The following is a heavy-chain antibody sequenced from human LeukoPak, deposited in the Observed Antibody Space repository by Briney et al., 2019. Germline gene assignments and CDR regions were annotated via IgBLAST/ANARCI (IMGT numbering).Heavy chain of an antibody. D-gene: IGHD6-13*01. CDR2: IKQDGSEK. CDR3: ARGRITSSWYYFDY. Sequence: PGGSLRLSCAASGFTFSNAWMSWVRQAPGKGLEWVANIKQDGSEKYYVDSVKGRFTISRDNAKNSLYLQMNSLRVEDTAVYYCARGRITSSWYYFDYWGQGALVTVSS. J-gene: IGHJ4*02. V-gene: IGHV3-7*01. CDR1: GFTFSNAW.